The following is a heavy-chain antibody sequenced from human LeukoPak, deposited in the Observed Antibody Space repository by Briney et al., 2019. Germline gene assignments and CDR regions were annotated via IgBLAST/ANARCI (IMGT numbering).Heavy chain of an antibody. CDR3: TRVSSCTSCPFPAPDAFDI. CDR2: IRSKAYGGTT. D-gene: IGHD2-2*01. V-gene: IGHV3-49*04. Sequence: GGTLRLSCAGSGFPFSSHGMNWVRQAPGKGLEWVGFIRSKAYGGTTEYAASVKGRFTISRDDSKSIAYLQMNSLKTEDTAVYYCTRVSSCTSCPFPAPDAFDIWGQGTMVTVSS. J-gene: IGHJ3*02. CDR1: GFPFSSHG.